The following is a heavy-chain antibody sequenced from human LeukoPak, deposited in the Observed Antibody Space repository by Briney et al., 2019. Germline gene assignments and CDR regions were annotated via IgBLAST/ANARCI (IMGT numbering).Heavy chain of an antibody. J-gene: IGHJ4*02. CDR3: ARVGMSVAVDY. Sequence: GGSLRLSCAASGFTFSSYSMNWVSQAPGKGLEWVSSISSSSSYIYYADSVKGRFTISRDNAKNSLYLQMNSLRAEDTAVYYCARVGMSVAVDYWGQGTLVTVSS. CDR2: ISSSSSYI. CDR1: GFTFSSYS. V-gene: IGHV3-21*01.